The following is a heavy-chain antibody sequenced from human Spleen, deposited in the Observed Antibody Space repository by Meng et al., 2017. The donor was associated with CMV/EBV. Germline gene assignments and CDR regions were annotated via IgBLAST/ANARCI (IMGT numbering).Heavy chain of an antibody. D-gene: IGHD2-2*01. V-gene: IGHV1-2*02. CDR1: GYTFTGYH. J-gene: IGHJ6*02. CDR2: ISPNSSGT. CDR3: ARDMSCSTSSCYYYYGMDV. Sequence: ASVKVSCKASGYTFTGYHMHWVRQAPGQGLEWMGWISPNSSGTNYAQKFQGRVTMTRDTSISTAYMELTRLRSDDTAVYYCARDMSCSTSSCYYYYGMDVWGQGTTVTVSS.